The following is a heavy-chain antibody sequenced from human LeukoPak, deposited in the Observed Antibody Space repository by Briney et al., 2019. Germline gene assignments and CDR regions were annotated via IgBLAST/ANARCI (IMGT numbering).Heavy chain of an antibody. V-gene: IGHV3-7*01. CDR3: ASPEWLPDALDI. J-gene: IGHJ3*02. CDR2: IKADGSEK. D-gene: IGHD3-3*01. CDR1: GFTFSNYW. Sequence: GGSLRLSCAASGFTFSNYWMAWVRQAPGKGLEWVANIKADGSEKYYVDSVKGRFTISRDNAKNSLYLQMNSLRAEDTAVYYCASPEWLPDALDIWGQGTMVTVSS.